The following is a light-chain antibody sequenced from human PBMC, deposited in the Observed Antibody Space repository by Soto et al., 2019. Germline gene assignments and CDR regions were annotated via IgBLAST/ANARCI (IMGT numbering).Light chain of an antibody. Sequence: QSALTQPASVSGSPGQSITISCTGTTSDIGGYNYVSWYQQHPGNGPKLMIYEVRNRPSGISNRFSASKSGNTASLTISGLQAEDEEHYYCSSYASGSPYVFGTGTKLTVL. CDR2: EVR. V-gene: IGLV2-14*01. CDR3: SSYASGSPYV. CDR1: TSDIGGYNY. J-gene: IGLJ1*01.